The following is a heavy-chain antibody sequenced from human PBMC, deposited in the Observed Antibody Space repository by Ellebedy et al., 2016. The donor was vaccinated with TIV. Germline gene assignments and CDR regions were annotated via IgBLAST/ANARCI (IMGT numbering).Heavy chain of an antibody. CDR1: GYTFISYG. V-gene: IGHV1-18*01. J-gene: IGHJ4*02. CDR2: ISADNTYT. CDR3: GRGLAPNWPNYLDY. D-gene: IGHD7-27*01. Sequence: AASVKVSCKASGYTFISYGISWVRQAPGQGLEWMGWISADNTYTHYAQTLQGRVTMTADTSTSTAYMELRSLRSDDTAVYYCGRGLAPNWPNYLDYWGQGTPVTVSS.